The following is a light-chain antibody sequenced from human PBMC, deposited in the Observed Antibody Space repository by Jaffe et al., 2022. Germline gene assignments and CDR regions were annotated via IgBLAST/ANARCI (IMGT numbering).Light chain of an antibody. CDR1: QSVLYSPNNKNY. J-gene: IGKJ1*01. CDR2: WAS. CDR3: QQYYSIPWT. Sequence: DIVMTQSPDSLAVSLGERATINCKSSQSVLYSPNNKNYLTWYQQKPGHPPKLLIYWASTRESGVPDRFSGSGSGTDFTLTISSLQAEDVAVYYCQQYYSIPWTFGQGTKVEIK. V-gene: IGKV4-1*01.